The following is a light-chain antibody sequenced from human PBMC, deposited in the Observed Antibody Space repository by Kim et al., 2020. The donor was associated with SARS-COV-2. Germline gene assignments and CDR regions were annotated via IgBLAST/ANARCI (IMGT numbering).Light chain of an antibody. V-gene: IGKV1-5*03. Sequence: DIQMTQSPSTLSASVGDRVTITCRASQTINSWLAWYQQKPGKAPKLPIYTASSLESGVPSRFSGSGSGTEFTLTISSLQPDDFATYYCQQYINYPLTFGGGTKVDIK. CDR1: QTINSW. CDR3: QQYINYPLT. J-gene: IGKJ4*01. CDR2: TAS.